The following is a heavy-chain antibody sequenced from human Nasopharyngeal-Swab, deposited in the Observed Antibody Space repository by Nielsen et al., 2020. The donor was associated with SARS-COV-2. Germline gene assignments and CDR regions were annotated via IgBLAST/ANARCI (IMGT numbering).Heavy chain of an antibody. CDR2: HYVDGRT. Sequence: GGSLRLSCAASGFDVSINDVIWVRQAPGKGLEWVSMHYVDGRTVYAVSVGGRFAISRDSFTNPVSLQMNALRAEDTGLYFCARLHFYYMDFWGEGTTVTVSS. CDR1: GFDVSIND. CDR3: ARLHFYYMDF. V-gene: IGHV3-53*01. J-gene: IGHJ6*03.